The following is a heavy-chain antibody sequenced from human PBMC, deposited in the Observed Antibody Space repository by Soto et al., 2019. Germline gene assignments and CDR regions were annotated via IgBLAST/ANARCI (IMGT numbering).Heavy chain of an antibody. Sequence: QVQLQESGPGLVKPSQTLSLTCTVSSGSISSDGYYWSWIRQHPGKGLEWIGYIYYSGITYYNPSLKSRVTISVDTSKNQFSLKLSSVTAADTAVYYCARWPQLEPRFDYWGQGTLVTVSS. CDR3: ARWPQLEPRFDY. V-gene: IGHV4-31*03. CDR2: IYYSGIT. CDR1: SGSISSDGYY. D-gene: IGHD1-1*01. J-gene: IGHJ4*02.